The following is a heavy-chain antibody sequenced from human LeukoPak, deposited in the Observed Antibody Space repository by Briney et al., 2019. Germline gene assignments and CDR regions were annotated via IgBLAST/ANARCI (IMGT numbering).Heavy chain of an antibody. J-gene: IGHJ4*02. CDR3: TTPQYYYGSGSYYKNYFDY. D-gene: IGHD3-10*01. V-gene: IGHV3-15*01. CDR1: GFTFSNSW. CDR2: IKSKTDSGTT. Sequence: GGSLRLSCAASGFTFSNSWMRWVRQAPGKGLEWVGRIKSKTDSGTTDYAAPVKGRFTISRDDSKNTLYLQMNSLKTEDTAVYYCTTPQYYYGSGSYYKNYFDYWGQGTLVTVSS.